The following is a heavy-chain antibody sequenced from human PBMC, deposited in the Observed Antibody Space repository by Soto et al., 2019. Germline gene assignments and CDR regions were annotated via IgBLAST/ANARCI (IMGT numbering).Heavy chain of an antibody. CDR1: GDSVSSNSAA. J-gene: IGHJ4*02. CDR2: TYYRSKWYH. D-gene: IGHD6-13*01. CDR3: GRLVGNSWIDY. V-gene: IGHV6-1*01. Sequence: PSQTLSLTCAISGDSVSSNSAAWSWIRQSPSRGLEWLGRTYYRSKWYHDYAVSLNGRGTINPDTSQNQFSLHLTSLTPEDTAVYYCGRLVGNSWIDYWGQGTLVTVSS.